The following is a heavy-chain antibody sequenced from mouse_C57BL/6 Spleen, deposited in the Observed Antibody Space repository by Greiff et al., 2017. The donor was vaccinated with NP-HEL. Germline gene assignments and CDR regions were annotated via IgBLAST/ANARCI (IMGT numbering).Heavy chain of an antibody. Sequence: QVQLKESGSELRSPGSSVKLSCKDFDSEVFPIAYMSWVRQKPGHGFEWIGGILPSIGRTIYGEKFEDKATLDADTLSNTAYLELNSLTSEDSAIYYCARSPYGSSPYWYFDVWGTGTTVTVSS. J-gene: IGHJ1*03. CDR3: ARSPYGSSPYWYFDV. CDR1: DSEVFPIAY. D-gene: IGHD1-1*01. CDR2: ILPSIGRT. V-gene: IGHV15-2*01.